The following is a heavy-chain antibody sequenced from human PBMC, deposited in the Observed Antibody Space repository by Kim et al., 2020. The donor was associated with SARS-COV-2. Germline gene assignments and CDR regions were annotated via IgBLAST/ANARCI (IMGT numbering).Heavy chain of an antibody. D-gene: IGHD6-19*01. CDR3: ATILAVAGEEVDAEYFQH. Sequence: SETLSLTCAVYGGSFSGYYWSWIRQPPGKGLEWIGEINHSGSTNYNPSLKSRVTISVDTSKNQFSLKLSSVTAADTAVYYCATILAVAGEEVDAEYFQHWGQGTLVTVSS. V-gene: IGHV4-34*01. CDR1: GGSFSGYY. CDR2: INHSGST. J-gene: IGHJ1*01.